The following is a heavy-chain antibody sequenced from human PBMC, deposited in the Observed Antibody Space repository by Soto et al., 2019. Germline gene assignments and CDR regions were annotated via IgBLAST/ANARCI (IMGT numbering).Heavy chain of an antibody. CDR1: GFTXXNYA. CDR3: AKEVAARFDYYYYYMDV. Sequence: QVQLVESGGGVVQSGRSLRLSCAASGFTXXNYAXXXVRQAPGKGLEWVAVISYDGNNNYYADSLEGRFTISRDNSRNTLYLQMNSLRAEDTAVYYCAKEVAARFDYYYYYMDVWGKGTTVTVSS. D-gene: IGHD6-6*01. CDR2: ISYDGNNN. J-gene: IGHJ6*03. V-gene: IGHV3-30*18.